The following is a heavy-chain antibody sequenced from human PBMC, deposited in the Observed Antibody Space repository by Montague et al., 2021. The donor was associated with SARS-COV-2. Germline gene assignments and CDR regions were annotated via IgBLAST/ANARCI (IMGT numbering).Heavy chain of an antibody. CDR3: ARAEYSSSWYSVARDYYYYYGMDV. CDR2: IGTAGDT. CDR1: GFTFSSYD. D-gene: IGHD6-13*01. Sequence: SRRLSLSASGFTFSSYDMHWVRQATGKGLEWVSAIGTAGDTYYPGSVKGRFTISRENAKNSLYLQMNSLRAGDTAVYYCARAEYSSSWYSVARDYYYYYGMDVWGQGTTVTVSS. J-gene: IGHJ6*02. V-gene: IGHV3-13*01.